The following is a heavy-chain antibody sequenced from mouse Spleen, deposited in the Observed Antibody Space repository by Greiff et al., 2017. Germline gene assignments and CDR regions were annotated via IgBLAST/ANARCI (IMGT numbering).Heavy chain of an antibody. J-gene: IGHJ2*01. CDR1: GYTFTSYW. CDR3: ARGGRTARAFFDY. V-gene: IGHV1-69*01. D-gene: IGHD3-2*01. CDR2: IDPSDSYT. Sequence: VQLQQSGAELVMPGASVKLSCKASGYTFTSYWMHWVKQRPGQGLEWIGEIDPSDSYTNYNQKFKGKATLTVDKSSSTAYMQLSSLTSEDSAVYYCARGGRTARAFFDYWGQGTTLTVSS.